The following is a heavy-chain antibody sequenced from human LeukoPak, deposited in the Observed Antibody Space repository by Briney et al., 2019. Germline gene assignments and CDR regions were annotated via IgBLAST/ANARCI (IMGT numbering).Heavy chain of an antibody. CDR2: ISYDGSNK. CDR1: GFTFSSYG. J-gene: IGHJ4*02. V-gene: IGHV3-30*03. CDR3: TTDLPGQSRGIDY. D-gene: IGHD3-10*01. Sequence: GGSLRLSCAASGFTFSSYGMHWVRQAPGKGLEWVAVISYDGSNKYYADSVKGRFTISRDNSKNTLYLQMNSLRAEGTAVYYCTTDLPGQSRGIDYWGQGTLVTVSS.